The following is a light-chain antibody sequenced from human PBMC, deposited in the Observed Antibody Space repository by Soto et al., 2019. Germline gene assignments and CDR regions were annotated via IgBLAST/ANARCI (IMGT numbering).Light chain of an antibody. CDR1: SSDVGTYNY. CDR3: SSYTSSSTSVV. J-gene: IGLJ2*01. V-gene: IGLV2-14*01. CDR2: DVS. Sequence: QSVLTQPASVSGSPGQSITISCTGTSSDVGTYNYVSWYQQHPGKAPKLMIYDVSNRPSGVSDRFSGSKSGNTASLTISGLQAEDEADYYCSSYTSSSTSVVFGGGTKLT.